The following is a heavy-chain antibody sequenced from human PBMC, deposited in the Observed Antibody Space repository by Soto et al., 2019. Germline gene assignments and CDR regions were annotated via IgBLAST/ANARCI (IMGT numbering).Heavy chain of an antibody. CDR1: GFTFSSYG. V-gene: IGHV3-30*18. J-gene: IGHJ6*02. CDR3: AKCKTIFGVAYQLNGMDV. D-gene: IGHD3-3*01. CDR2: ISYDGSNK. Sequence: QVQLVESGGGVVQPGRSLRLSCAASGFTFSSYGMHWVRKAPGKGLEWVAVISYDGSNKYYADSVKGRFTISRDNSKNTLYLQMNSLRAEDTAVYYCAKCKTIFGVAYQLNGMDVWGQGTTVTVSS.